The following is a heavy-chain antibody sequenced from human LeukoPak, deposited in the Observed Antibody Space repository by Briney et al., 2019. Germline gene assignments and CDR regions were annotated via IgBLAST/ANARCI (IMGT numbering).Heavy chain of an antibody. J-gene: IGHJ4*02. D-gene: IGHD4-17*01. Sequence: GASVKVSCKASGGTFSSYAISWVRQAPGQGLEWMGGIIPIFGTANYARKFRGRVTITADESTSTAYMELSSLRSEDTAVYYCARSQSYGDYVDYWGQGTLVTVSS. CDR3: ARSQSYGDYVDY. CDR1: GGTFSSYA. CDR2: IIPIFGTA. V-gene: IGHV1-69*13.